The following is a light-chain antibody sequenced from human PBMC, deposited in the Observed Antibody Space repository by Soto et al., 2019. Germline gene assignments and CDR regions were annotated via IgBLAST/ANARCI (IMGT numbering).Light chain of an antibody. Sequence: EIVLTQSPGTLSLSPGERATLSCRASQSVSANYLAWYQQKAGQAPRLLIYGASTRATGIPDRFSGSGSGTDFTLTISRLEPEDFAVYFCQQHGSSPFTFGTGTKVDI. CDR1: QSVSANY. V-gene: IGKV3-20*01. CDR2: GAS. CDR3: QQHGSSPFT. J-gene: IGKJ3*01.